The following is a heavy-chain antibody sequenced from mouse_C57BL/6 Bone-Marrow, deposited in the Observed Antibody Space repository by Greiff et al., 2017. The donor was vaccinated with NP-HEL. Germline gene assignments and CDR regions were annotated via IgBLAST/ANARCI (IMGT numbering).Heavy chain of an antibody. CDR2: ISGGGGNT. J-gene: IGHJ3*01. Sequence: EVKVEESGGGLVKPGGSLKLSCAASGFTFSSYTMSWVRQTPEKRLEWVATISGGGGNTYYPDSVKGRFTISRDNAKNTLYLQMSSLRSEDTALYYCARQAGWFAYWGQGTLVTVSA. CDR3: ARQAGWFAY. CDR1: GFTFSSYT. V-gene: IGHV5-9*01.